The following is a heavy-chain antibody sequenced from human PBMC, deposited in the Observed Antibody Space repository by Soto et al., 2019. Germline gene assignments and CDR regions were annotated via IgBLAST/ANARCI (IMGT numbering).Heavy chain of an antibody. J-gene: IGHJ4*02. Sequence: EVQLLESGGGLVQPGGSLRLSCVASGFTFSSYAMSWVRQAPGKGLEWVSAISGSGGSTYYADSVKGRFTISRDNSKNTLYLQMNSLRAEDTAVYYCAKDGSYSGSYNDYWGQGTLVTVSS. CDR3: AKDGSYSGSYNDY. V-gene: IGHV3-23*01. CDR2: ISGSGGST. CDR1: GFTFSSYA. D-gene: IGHD1-26*01.